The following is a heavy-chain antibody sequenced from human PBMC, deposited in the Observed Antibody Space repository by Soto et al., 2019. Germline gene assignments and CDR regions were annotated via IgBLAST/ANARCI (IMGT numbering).Heavy chain of an antibody. Sequence: SGPTLVNPTQTLTLTCTFSGFSLTTSGMRESWIRQPPGKALEWLAHIDWDDDKFYSPSLKTRLTISMDTSKNQVVLTMTNLDPVDTATYFCARTVSSNWGSAMAHFDYWGQGTLVTVSS. CDR2: IDWDDDK. J-gene: IGHJ4*02. D-gene: IGHD7-27*01. CDR3: ARTVSSNWGSAMAHFDY. CDR1: GFSLTTSGMR. V-gene: IGHV2-70*04.